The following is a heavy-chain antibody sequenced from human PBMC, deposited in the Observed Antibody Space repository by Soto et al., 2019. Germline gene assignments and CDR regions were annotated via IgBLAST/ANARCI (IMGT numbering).Heavy chain of an antibody. CDR3: ARTDRDFYVLDV. CDR2: ISAAGDP. D-gene: IGHD3-16*01. CDR1: GFTFRNYD. V-gene: IGHV3-13*05. J-gene: IGHJ6*02. Sequence: EVQLVESGGGLVQPGGSLRLSCEASGFTFRNYDMHWVRQGTGKGLEWVSGISAAGDPDYADSVEGRFTISRENAQNSFFLQMNILRVGATAVYYCARTDRDFYVLDVWGQGTTVIVSS.